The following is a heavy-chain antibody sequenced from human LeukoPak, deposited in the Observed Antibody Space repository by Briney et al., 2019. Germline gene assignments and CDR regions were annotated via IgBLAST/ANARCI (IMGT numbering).Heavy chain of an antibody. V-gene: IGHV4-39*02. J-gene: IGHJ4*02. CDR1: GGSISSSSYY. CDR2: IDHGGGL. CDR3: VRDTGNWNIDY. D-gene: IGHD1/OR15-1a*01. Sequence: SETLSLTCTVSGGSISSSSYYWGWIRQPPGKGLEWIGSIDHGGGLHRIPSLQSRLTISRDTSNNHFSLSLSSVTAADTAVYYCVRDTGNWNIDYWGRGILVTVSS.